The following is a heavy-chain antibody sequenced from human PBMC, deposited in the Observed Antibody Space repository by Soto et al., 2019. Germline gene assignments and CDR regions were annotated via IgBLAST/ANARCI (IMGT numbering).Heavy chain of an antibody. CDR3: AKDAVATIHYYYYYMDV. CDR2: LSGSGGST. CDR1: GFTFSNYA. D-gene: IGHD5-12*01. V-gene: IGHV3-23*01. J-gene: IGHJ6*03. Sequence: GGSLRLSCAASGFTFSNYAMSWVRQAPGKGLEWVSALSGSGGSTYYADSVKGRFTISRDNSKNTLYLQMNSLRAEDTAVYYCAKDAVATIHYYYYYMDVWGKGTTVTVSS.